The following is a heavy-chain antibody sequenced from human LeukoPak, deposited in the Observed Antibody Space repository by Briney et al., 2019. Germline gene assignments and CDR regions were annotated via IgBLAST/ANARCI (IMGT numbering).Heavy chain of an antibody. J-gene: IGHJ4*01. CDR2: AYYKSKWYN. D-gene: IGHD6-19*01. Sequence: SQTLSLTCALSGDIFSSNSAGWHWIRQSPSRGLEWLGRAYYKSKWYNDYAGSVKSRITINPDTSKNQFSLQLNSVTPEDTAVYYCAREQWLVRGLDYWGHGTLVTVSS. CDR1: GDIFSSNSAG. V-gene: IGHV6-1*01. CDR3: AREQWLVRGLDY.